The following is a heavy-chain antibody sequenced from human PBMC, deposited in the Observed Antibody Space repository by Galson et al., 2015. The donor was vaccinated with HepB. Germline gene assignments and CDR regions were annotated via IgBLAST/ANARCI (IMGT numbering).Heavy chain of an antibody. J-gene: IGHJ4*02. CDR3: ARFRGGYYFDY. CDR1: GFTFSDYY. V-gene: IGHV3-11*01. Sequence: SLRLSCATSGFTFSDYYMSWIRQAPGKGLEWLSYISSSRSTISYADSVKGRFTISRDNAKKSLYLQMNSLRAEDTAVYYCARFRGGYYFDYWGQGTLVTVSS. D-gene: IGHD3-16*01. CDR2: ISSSRSTI.